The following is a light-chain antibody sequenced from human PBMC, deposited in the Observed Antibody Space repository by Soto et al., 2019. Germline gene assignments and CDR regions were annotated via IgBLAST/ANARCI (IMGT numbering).Light chain of an antibody. J-gene: IGLJ1*01. CDR1: SSDVGFYNY. CDR2: EVD. CDR3: SSYAHGGTYV. V-gene: IGLV2-14*01. Sequence: VLTQPASVSGSPGQSITISCTGTSSDVGFYNYVSWYQQQHPGKAPKLMIYEVDNRPSGVSIRFSGSKSGNTASLTISGLQAEDEADYYCSSYAHGGTYVFGTGTKVTVL.